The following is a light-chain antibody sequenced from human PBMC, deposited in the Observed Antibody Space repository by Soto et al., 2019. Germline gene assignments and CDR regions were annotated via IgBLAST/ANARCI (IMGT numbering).Light chain of an antibody. CDR1: QSISDS. CDR3: QQYNGYWT. CDR2: EAS. V-gene: IGKV1-5*03. J-gene: IGKJ1*01. Sequence: DIQMTQSPSTLSASVGDRVTITCRASQSISDSLAWYQQKPGKAPKLLIYEASNLKSGVPSRFSGSGSGTEYTLTISSLQADDFASYYCQQYNGYWTFGQGTKVEIK.